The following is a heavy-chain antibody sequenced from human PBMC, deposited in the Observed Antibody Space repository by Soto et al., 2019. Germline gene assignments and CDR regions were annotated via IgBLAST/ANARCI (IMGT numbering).Heavy chain of an antibody. D-gene: IGHD6-25*01. V-gene: IGHV3-11*01. J-gene: IGHJ5*02. CDR3: ARGGSGWTRGGWLGP. CDR1: GFTFSDYY. CDR2: ISDSGSTI. Sequence: QMQLVQSGGGLVKPGGSLTLSCKGSGFTFSDYYMIWVRQTPGKGLEWLSYISDSGSTIYYADSVRARFTVFRENAASTVYLQLDGLTDGDSAFYYCARGGSGWTRGGWLGPWGQGSLVTVSS.